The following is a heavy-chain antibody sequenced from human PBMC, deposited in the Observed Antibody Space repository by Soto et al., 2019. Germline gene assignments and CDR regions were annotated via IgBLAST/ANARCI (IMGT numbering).Heavy chain of an antibody. CDR2: ISNDETKK. CDR1: GFFFNNSR. Sequence: SLILSGAASGFFFNNSRVHWVRQAPGKGLEWVAVISNDETKKYFADSVKGRVSIFRDSSKNTVYLQMDSLRAEDTAVYYCARSIAVAGLDYWGPGTLVTGSA. V-gene: IGHV3-30-3*01. D-gene: IGHD6-19*01. CDR3: ARSIAVAGLDY. J-gene: IGHJ4*02.